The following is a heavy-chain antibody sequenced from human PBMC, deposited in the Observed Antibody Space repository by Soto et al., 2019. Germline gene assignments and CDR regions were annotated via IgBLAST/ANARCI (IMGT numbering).Heavy chain of an antibody. CDR1: GFTFSSYA. CDR3: ARDVVNYYDSSGLNWFDP. D-gene: IGHD3-22*01. CDR2: ISNDGSNK. Sequence: QVQLVESGGGVVQPGRSLRLSCAASGFTFSSYAMHWVRQAPGKGLEWVAVISNDGSNKYYADSVKGRFTISRDNSKNTLYLQMNSLRAEDTAVYYCARDVVNYYDSSGLNWFDPWGQGTLVTVSS. J-gene: IGHJ5*02. V-gene: IGHV3-30-3*01.